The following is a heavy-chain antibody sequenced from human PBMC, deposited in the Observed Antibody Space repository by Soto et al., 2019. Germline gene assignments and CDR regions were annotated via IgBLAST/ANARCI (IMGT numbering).Heavy chain of an antibody. CDR3: TTLSVEMATIGGDDAFDI. CDR1: SVSNAW. CDR2: IKSKTDGGTT. D-gene: IGHD1-26*01. Sequence: SVSNAWMNWVRQAPGKGLEWVGRIKSKTDGGTTDYAATVKGRFTISRDDSKNTLYLQMNSLKTEDTAVYYCTTLSVEMATIGGDDAFDIWGQGTMVTVSS. V-gene: IGHV3-15*07. J-gene: IGHJ3*02.